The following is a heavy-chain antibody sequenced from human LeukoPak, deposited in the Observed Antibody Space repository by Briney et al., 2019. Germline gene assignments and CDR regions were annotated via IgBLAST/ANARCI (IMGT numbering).Heavy chain of an antibody. CDR2: ISSSSSYI. CDR3: ARVRLGYSGYDSGY. J-gene: IGHJ4*02. Sequence: PGGSLRLSCAASGFTFGSYSMNWVRQAPGKGLEWVSSISSSSSYIYYADSVKGRFTISRDNAKNSLYLQMNSVRAEDTAVYYCARVRLGYSGYDSGYWGQGTLVTVSS. CDR1: GFTFGSYS. D-gene: IGHD5-12*01. V-gene: IGHV3-21*01.